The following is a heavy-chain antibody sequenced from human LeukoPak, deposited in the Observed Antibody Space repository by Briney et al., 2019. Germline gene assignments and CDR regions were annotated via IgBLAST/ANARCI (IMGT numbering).Heavy chain of an antibody. Sequence: GASVKVSCKASGYTFTSYGISWVRQAPGQGLEWMGWISAYNGNTNYAQKLQGRVTMTTDTSTSTAYMELRSLRSDDTAVYYCARDLRQQLVRPYYFDYWGQGTLVTVSS. CDR1: GYTFTSYG. V-gene: IGHV1-18*01. CDR3: ARDLRQQLVRPYYFDY. J-gene: IGHJ4*02. CDR2: ISAYNGNT. D-gene: IGHD6-13*01.